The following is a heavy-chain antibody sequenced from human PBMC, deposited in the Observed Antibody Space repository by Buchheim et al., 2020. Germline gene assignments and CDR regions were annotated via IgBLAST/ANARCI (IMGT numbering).Heavy chain of an antibody. Sequence: EVHLVESGGGLVQPGGSLRLSCAASGFTFSRYYMSWVRQAPGKGLEWVAYIEQDGSEKYSVDSVRGRFTISRDNTKNSLYLQMNSLRAEDTAVYYCARLGAGYFDSWGQGTL. V-gene: IGHV3-7*01. CDR1: GFTFSRYY. CDR2: IEQDGSEK. J-gene: IGHJ4*02. D-gene: IGHD3-16*01. CDR3: ARLGAGYFDS.